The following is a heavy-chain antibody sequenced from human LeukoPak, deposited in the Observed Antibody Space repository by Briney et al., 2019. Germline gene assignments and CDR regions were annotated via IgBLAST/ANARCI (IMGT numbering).Heavy chain of an antibody. J-gene: IGHJ4*02. D-gene: IGHD4-17*01. Sequence: PSQTLSLTCTVSGDSITSGGFYWSWIRQAPGKGLEWVAYSGTTSYTNYADSVKGRFTVSRDYDKNSLYLQMNSLRPEDTAVYYCAGGKRLGDYKGRDFDFWGQGTLVTVSS. CDR2: SGTTSYT. V-gene: IGHV3-11*05. CDR1: GDSITSGGFY. CDR3: AGGKRLGDYKGRDFDF.